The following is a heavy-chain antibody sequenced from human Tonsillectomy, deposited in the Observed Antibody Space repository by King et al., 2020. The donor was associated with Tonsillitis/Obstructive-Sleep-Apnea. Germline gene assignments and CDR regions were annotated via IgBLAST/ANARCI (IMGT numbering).Heavy chain of an antibody. J-gene: IGHJ4*02. CDR2: VWYDGSNK. Sequence: VQLVESGGGVVQPGGSLRLSCAASGFTFGRFGMHWVRQAPGKGLQWVAVVWYDGSNKYYADSVKGRFTISRDNSKNTLYLQMNSLRGEDTAVYYCARDQGRDGDNLADYWGQGTLVTVSS. CDR3: ARDQGRDGDNLADY. V-gene: IGHV3-33*01. D-gene: IGHD5-24*01. CDR1: GFTFGRFG.